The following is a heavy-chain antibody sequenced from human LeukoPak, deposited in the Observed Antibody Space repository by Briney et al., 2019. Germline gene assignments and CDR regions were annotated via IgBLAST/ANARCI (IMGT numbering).Heavy chain of an antibody. CDR2: IYYSGST. CDR1: GGSISSYY. D-gene: IGHD6-19*01. Sequence: SETLSLTCTVSGGSISSYYWSWIRQPPGKGLEWIGYIYYSGSTNYNPSLKSRVTISVDTSKNQFSLKLSSVTAADTAVYYCARVPHFDYSSGWYGRGAFDIWGQGTMVTVSS. V-gene: IGHV4-59*01. CDR3: ARVPHFDYSSGWYGRGAFDI. J-gene: IGHJ3*02.